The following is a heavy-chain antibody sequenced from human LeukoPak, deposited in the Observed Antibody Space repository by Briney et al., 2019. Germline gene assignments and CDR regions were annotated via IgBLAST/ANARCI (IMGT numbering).Heavy chain of an antibody. D-gene: IGHD4-23*01. CDR2: IKQDGSEK. CDR1: GFTFSSYW. Sequence: GGSLRLSCAASGFTFSSYWMSWVRQAPGKGLEWVANIKQDGSEKYYVDSVKGRFTISRDNAKNSLYLQMNSLRAEDTAVYYCARSKKVVTLDYYYYYMDVWGKGTTVTVSS. CDR3: ARSKKVVTLDYYYYYMDV. J-gene: IGHJ6*03. V-gene: IGHV3-7*01.